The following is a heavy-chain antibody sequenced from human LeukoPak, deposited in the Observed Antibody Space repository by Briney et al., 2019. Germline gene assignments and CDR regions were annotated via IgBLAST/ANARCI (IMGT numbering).Heavy chain of an antibody. Sequence: ASVTVSCKVSGYTLTELSMHWVRQAPGKGLEWMGGFDPEDGETIYAQKFQGRVTMTEDTSTDTAYMELSSLRSEDTAVYYCARDQQQVDAFDIWGQGTMVTVSS. D-gene: IGHD6-13*01. CDR3: ARDQQQVDAFDI. J-gene: IGHJ3*02. CDR1: GYTLTELS. CDR2: FDPEDGET. V-gene: IGHV1-24*01.